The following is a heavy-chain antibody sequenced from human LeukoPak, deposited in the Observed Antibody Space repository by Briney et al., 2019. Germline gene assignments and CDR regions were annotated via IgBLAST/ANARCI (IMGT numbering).Heavy chain of an antibody. D-gene: IGHD4-17*01. V-gene: IGHV7-4-1*02. Sequence: GASVKVSCKASGGTFSSYAISWVRQAPGQGLEWMGWINTNTGNPTYAQGFTGRFVFSLDTSVSTAYLQISSLKAEDTAVYYCARDPLSLNDYGDYGFLWYFDLWGRGTLVTVSS. CDR3: ARDPLSLNDYGDYGFLWYFDL. CDR1: GGTFSSYA. CDR2: INTNTGNP. J-gene: IGHJ2*01.